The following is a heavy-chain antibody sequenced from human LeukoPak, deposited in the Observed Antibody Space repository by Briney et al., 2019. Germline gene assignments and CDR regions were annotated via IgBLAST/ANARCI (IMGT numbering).Heavy chain of an antibody. CDR2: IYYSGST. Sequence: SETLSLTCTVSGGSISSSSYYWGWLRQPPGKGLEWIGSIYYSGSTYYNPSLKSRVTISVDTSKNQFSLKLSSVTAADTAVYYCARDRRIGIGELLLEGWFDPWGQGTLVTVSS. D-gene: IGHD3-10*01. V-gene: IGHV4-39*07. CDR1: GGSISSSSYY. CDR3: ARDRRIGIGELLLEGWFDP. J-gene: IGHJ5*02.